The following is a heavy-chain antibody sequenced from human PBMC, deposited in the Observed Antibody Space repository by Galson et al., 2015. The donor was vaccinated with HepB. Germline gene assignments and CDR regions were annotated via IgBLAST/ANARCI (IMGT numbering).Heavy chain of an antibody. CDR1: GDSVSSNSST. J-gene: IGHJ3*02. D-gene: IGHD6-19*01. Sequence: CAISGDSVSSNSSTWNWIRQSPSRGLEWLGRTYYRSKWYNDYAVSVKSRITINPDTSKNQFSLQLNSVTPEDTAVYYCARALRRGIAVAGTVGRDAFDIWCQGTMVTVSS. CDR3: ARALRRGIAVAGTVGRDAFDI. V-gene: IGHV6-1*01. CDR2: TYYRSKWYN.